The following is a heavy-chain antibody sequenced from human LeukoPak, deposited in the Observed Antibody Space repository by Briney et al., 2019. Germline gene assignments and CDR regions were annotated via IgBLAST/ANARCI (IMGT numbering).Heavy chain of an antibody. D-gene: IGHD6-13*01. Sequence: GGSLRLSCVASGFSFSNYVMGWVRQVPGKGLEWVSYINSSGSTINYADSVKGRFTISRDNAKNSLYLQMNSLRAEGTAVYYCARELIAAAGTGFDYWGQGTLVTVSS. CDR3: ARELIAAAGTGFDY. J-gene: IGHJ4*02. V-gene: IGHV3-48*03. CDR2: INSSGSTI. CDR1: GFSFSNYV.